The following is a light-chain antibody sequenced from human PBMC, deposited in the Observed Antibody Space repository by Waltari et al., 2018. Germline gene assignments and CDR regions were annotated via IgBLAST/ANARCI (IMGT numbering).Light chain of an antibody. CDR1: QSVRSN. CDR2: GAS. CDR3: QQYNNWPPYI. V-gene: IGKV3D-15*01. Sequence: ETVMTQSPTTLSLSPGDRATLPCRASQSVRSNLPWYQQKPGQAPRLLIYGASIRATGVPARFSGRGAGTEFTLTISSLQSEDFAVYYCQQYNNWPPYIFGQGSQLEI. J-gene: IGKJ2*01.